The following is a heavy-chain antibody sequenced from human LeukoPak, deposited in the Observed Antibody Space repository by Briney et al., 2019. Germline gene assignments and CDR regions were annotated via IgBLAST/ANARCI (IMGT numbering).Heavy chain of an antibody. J-gene: IGHJ4*02. Sequence: SETLSLTCTVSGGSISSYYWSWIRQPPGKGLEWIGYIYHSGSTNYNPSLKSRVTISVDKSKNQFSLKLTSVTAADTAVYYCARGTPLPRYFDYWGQGTLVTVSS. CDR2: IYHSGST. D-gene: IGHD1-14*01. V-gene: IGHV4-59*12. CDR3: ARGTPLPRYFDY. CDR1: GGSISSYY.